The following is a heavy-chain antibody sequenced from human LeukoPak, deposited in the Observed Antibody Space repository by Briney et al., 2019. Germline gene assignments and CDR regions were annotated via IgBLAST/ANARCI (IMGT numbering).Heavy chain of an antibody. Sequence: GGSLRLSCAASGFTFSSYAMHWVRQAPGKGLEWVAVISYDGSNKYYADSVKGRFTISRDNSKSTLYLQMNSLRAEDTAVYYCARDGVVVVAATQNYYYGMDVWGQGTTVTVSS. D-gene: IGHD2-15*01. CDR2: ISYDGSNK. J-gene: IGHJ6*02. CDR1: GFTFSSYA. V-gene: IGHV3-30-3*01. CDR3: ARDGVVVVAATQNYYYGMDV.